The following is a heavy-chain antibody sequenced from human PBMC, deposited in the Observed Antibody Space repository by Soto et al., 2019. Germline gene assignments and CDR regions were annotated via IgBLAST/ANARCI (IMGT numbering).Heavy chain of an antibody. D-gene: IGHD5-12*01. V-gene: IGHV3-30*03. CDR1: GFTFSSYG. CDR3: LEGRDGYNS. J-gene: IGHJ5*02. CDR2: ISYDGSNK. Sequence: QVQLVESGGGVVQPGRSLRLSCAASGFTFSSYGMHWVRQAPGKGLEWVAVISYDGSNKYYADSVKGRFTISRDNSKNTLYLQMNSLRAEDTAVYYCLEGRDGYNSWGQGTLVTVSS.